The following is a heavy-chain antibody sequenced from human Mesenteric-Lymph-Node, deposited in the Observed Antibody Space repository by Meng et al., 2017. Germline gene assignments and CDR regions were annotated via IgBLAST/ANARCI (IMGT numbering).Heavy chain of an antibody. CDR1: GFTFSSYW. CDR2: IYSDGSGT. J-gene: IGHJ6*02. CDR3: ARESKRGYSYGHYGMDV. V-gene: IGHV3-74*01. Sequence: GESLKISCAASGFTFSSYWMHWVRQAPGKGLVWVSRIYSDGSGTSYADSVKGRFTISRDNAKNTLYLQMNSLRAEDTAVYYCARESKRGYSYGHYGMDVWGQGTTVTVSS. D-gene: IGHD5-18*01.